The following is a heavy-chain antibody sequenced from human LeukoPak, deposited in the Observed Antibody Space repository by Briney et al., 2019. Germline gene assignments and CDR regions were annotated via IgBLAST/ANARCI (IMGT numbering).Heavy chain of an antibody. CDR3: AKAIAAAVTDYYYYMDV. D-gene: IGHD6-13*01. V-gene: IGHV3-30*02. CDR2: IRYDGSNK. Sequence: GGSLRLSCAASGFTFSSYGMHWVRQAPGKGLEWVAFIRYDGSNKYYADSVKGRFTISRDNSKNTLYLQMNSLRAEDTAVYYCAKAIAAAVTDYYYYMDVWGKGTTVTVSS. CDR1: GFTFSSYG. J-gene: IGHJ6*03.